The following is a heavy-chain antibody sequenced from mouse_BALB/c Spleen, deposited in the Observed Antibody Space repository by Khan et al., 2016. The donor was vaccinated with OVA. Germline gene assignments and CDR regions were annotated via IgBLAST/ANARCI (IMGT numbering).Heavy chain of an antibody. CDR3: ARQPYYHYNILDY. V-gene: IGHV2-6-1*01. Sequence: QVQLQQSGPGLAAPSQSLSITCTISGFSLTNYGVHWVRQPPGKGLEWLVVIWSDGSTTYNSALKSRLTITKDNSQSQVFLKMNCLQTDDTAIYFCARQPYYHYNILDYWGQGTSVTVSS. D-gene: IGHD2-4*01. CDR2: IWSDGST. J-gene: IGHJ4*01. CDR1: GFSLTNYG.